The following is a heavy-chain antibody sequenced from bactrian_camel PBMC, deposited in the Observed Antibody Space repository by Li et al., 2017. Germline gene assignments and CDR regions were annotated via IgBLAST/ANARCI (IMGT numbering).Heavy chain of an antibody. V-gene: IGHV3S1*01. J-gene: IGHJ6*01. CDR2: INTGGST. D-gene: IGHD2*01. Sequence: HVQLVESGGGWVQPGGSLRLSCAASGFAFNSSQLTYMNWVRQAPGKEFEWVSRINTGGSTYYAVFVKGRFTISRDNTKNMLYLQMNSLKSEDTALYYCANYLTAWGQGTQVTVS. CDR1: GFAFNSSQ. CDR3: ANYLTA.